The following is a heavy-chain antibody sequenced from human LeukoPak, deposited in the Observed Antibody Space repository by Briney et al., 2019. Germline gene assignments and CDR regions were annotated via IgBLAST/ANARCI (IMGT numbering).Heavy chain of an antibody. J-gene: IGHJ4*02. CDR1: GYTFTSYD. Sequence: ASVKVSCKASGYTFTSYDINWVRQATGQGLEWMGWMNPNSGNTGYAQKFQGRVTITRNTSISTAYMELSSLRSEDTAVYYCARAPSISKVHYDFWSGYYTLDYWGQGTLVTVSS. CDR3: ARAPSISKVHYDFWSGYYTLDY. CDR2: MNPNSGNT. V-gene: IGHV1-8*03. D-gene: IGHD3-3*01.